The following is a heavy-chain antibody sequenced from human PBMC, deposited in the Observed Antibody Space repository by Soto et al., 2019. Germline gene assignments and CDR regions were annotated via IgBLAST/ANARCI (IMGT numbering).Heavy chain of an antibody. J-gene: IGHJ4*02. Sequence: TLSLTCLFSSESISSSSDYWGFHNQPPVKGLEWIGSIYYSGRTYYNPSFKSRVTISIDTSKNQFSLKLSSVTATDTAVYYCARQRTTVVTQAYFEHWGQGALVTVSS. V-gene: IGHV4-39*01. CDR3: ARQRTTVVTQAYFEH. CDR1: SESISSSSDY. D-gene: IGHD2-21*02. CDR2: IYYSGRT.